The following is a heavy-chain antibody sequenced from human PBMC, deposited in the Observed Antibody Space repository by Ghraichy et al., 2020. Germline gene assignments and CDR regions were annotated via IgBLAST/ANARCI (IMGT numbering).Heavy chain of an antibody. CDR1: GLTFSTYG. D-gene: IGHD3-22*01. J-gene: IGHJ6*02. CDR3: ATGRATYYYDSSVYYALGYYYGMDV. Sequence: GGSLRLSCAASGLTFSTYGMSWVRQAPGKGLEWVSAISGSGGSIYYADSVKGRFTISRDNSKNTVYLQMNSLRAEDTAVYYCATGRATYYYDSSVYYALGYYYGMDVWGQGTTVTVSS. CDR2: ISGSGGSI. V-gene: IGHV3-23*01.